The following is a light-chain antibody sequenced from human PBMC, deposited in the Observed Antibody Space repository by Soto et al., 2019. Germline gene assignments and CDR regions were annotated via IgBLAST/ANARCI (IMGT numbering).Light chain of an antibody. J-gene: IGKJ5*01. Sequence: EIVPTQSPATLSVSPGERATLSCRASQSVSSNLAWYQQKPGQAPRLLIYDASNSATGIPARLSGSGSGTDFTLTISSLEPEDVAVYYCRQRSNWPPLTFGQGTRLEIK. CDR2: DAS. CDR1: QSVSSN. V-gene: IGKV3-11*01. CDR3: RQRSNWPPLT.